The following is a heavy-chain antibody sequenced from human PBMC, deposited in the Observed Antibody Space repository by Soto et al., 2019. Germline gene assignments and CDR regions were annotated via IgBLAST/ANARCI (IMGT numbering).Heavy chain of an antibody. CDR2: IKTKPDDGTI. V-gene: IGHV3-15*01. CDR3: TTSNLGVDF. J-gene: IGHJ4*02. Sequence: GGSLRLSCAASGLIFSDVWMTWVRQAPGKGLEWVGRIKTKPDDGTIDYAAPVRGRFTISRDDSKNTLHLQMTSLTPDDTGVYYCTTSNLGVDFWGPGTLVTVSS. D-gene: IGHD1-1*01. CDR1: GLIFSDVW.